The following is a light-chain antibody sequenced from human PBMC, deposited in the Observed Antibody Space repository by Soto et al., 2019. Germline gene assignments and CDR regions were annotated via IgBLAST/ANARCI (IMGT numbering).Light chain of an antibody. CDR2: DAS. J-gene: IGKJ4*01. CDR1: QGISNY. CDR3: QKYNSAPLT. Sequence: DIQMTQSPSSLSASVGDRVTITCRASQGISNYLAWYQQKPGKVPKLLIYDASTLQSGVPSRFSGSGSGTDXXXTISSLXPEDVATYYCQKYNSAPLTFGGGTKVEIK. V-gene: IGKV1-27*01.